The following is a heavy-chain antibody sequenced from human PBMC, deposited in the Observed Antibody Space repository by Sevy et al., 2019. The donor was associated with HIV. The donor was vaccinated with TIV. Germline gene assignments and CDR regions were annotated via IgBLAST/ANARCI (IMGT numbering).Heavy chain of an antibody. CDR3: AKAGGHYDSSGYPQDYFDY. CDR2: ISWNSGSI. D-gene: IGHD3-22*01. CDR1: GFTFDDYA. Sequence: GGSLRLSCAASGFTFDDYAMHWVRQAPGKGLEWVSGISWNSGSIGYADSVKGRFTISRDNAKNSLYLQMNSLRAEDTALYYCAKAGGHYDSSGYPQDYFDYWGQGTLVTVSS. V-gene: IGHV3-9*01. J-gene: IGHJ4*02.